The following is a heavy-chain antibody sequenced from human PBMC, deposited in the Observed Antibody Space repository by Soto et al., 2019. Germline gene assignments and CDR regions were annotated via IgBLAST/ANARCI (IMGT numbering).Heavy chain of an antibody. J-gene: IGHJ4*02. CDR1: GFTFVGSA. D-gene: IGHD2-15*01. CDR3: AADGGYCSRGSCYPGY. V-gene: IGHV1-58*01. CDR2: ILVGTGNA. Sequence: AASVKVSCKVSGFTFVGSAVQWVRQARGQRPEWIGWILVGTGNANYAQNFQGRITITRDLSTTTAYMELSSLTSEDTAVYYCAADGGYCSRGSCYPGYWGQRTLGTVSA.